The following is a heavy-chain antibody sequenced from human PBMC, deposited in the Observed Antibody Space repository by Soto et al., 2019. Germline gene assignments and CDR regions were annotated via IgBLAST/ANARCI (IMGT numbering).Heavy chain of an antibody. D-gene: IGHD2-2*01. CDR3: ATGDMDCSSTSCPPDYYYYYGMDV. CDR2: IWYDGSNK. V-gene: IGHV3-33*01. J-gene: IGHJ6*02. Sequence: GGSLRLSCAASGFTFSSYGMHWVRQAPGKGLEWVAVIWYDGSNKYYADSVKGRFTISRDNSKNTLYLQMNSLRAEDTAVYYCATGDMDCSSTSCPPDYYYYYGMDVWGQGTTVTVSS. CDR1: GFTFSSYG.